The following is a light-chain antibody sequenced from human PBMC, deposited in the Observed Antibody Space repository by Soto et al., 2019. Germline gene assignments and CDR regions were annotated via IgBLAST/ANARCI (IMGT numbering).Light chain of an antibody. J-gene: IGKJ2*01. V-gene: IGKV3-20*01. Sequence: EIVLTQSPGTLSLSPGETATLSCRASQSVTSNYLAWYQQKPGQAPRLLIYSASSRATGIPDRFSGSGSGTDFTLTISRLEPEDFAVYYCQQYGTSPYTFGQGTKLEIK. CDR3: QQYGTSPYT. CDR1: QSVTSNY. CDR2: SAS.